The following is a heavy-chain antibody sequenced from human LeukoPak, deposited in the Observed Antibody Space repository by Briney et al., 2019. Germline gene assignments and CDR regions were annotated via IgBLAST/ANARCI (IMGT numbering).Heavy chain of an antibody. CDR2: IYYSGST. CDR1: GGSFSGYY. J-gene: IGHJ5*02. D-gene: IGHD3-22*01. V-gene: IGHV4-39*01. Sequence: SETLSLTCAVYGGSFSGYYWGWIRQPPGKGLEWIGSIYYSGSTYYNPSLKSRVTISVDTSKNQFSLKLSSVTAADTAVYYCARWGYYDSSGYLRSFDPWGQGTLVTVSS. CDR3: ARWGYYDSSGYLRSFDP.